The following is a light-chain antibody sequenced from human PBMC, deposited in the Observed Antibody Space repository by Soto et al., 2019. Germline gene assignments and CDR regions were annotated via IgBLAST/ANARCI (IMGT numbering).Light chain of an antibody. CDR2: DAS. V-gene: IGKV3-11*01. CDR3: QQRSNWPWT. CDR1: QSVSSY. J-gene: IGKJ1*01. Sequence: EIVLTQSPATLSLSPGERATLSCRASQSVSSYLACYQQKPGQAPRLLIYDASNRATGIPARFSGSGSGTDFTLTISSLEPEDFAVYYFQQRSNWPWTFGQGTKVDIK.